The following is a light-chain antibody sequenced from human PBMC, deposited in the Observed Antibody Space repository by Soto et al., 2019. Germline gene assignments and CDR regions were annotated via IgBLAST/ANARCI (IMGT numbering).Light chain of an antibody. CDR3: SSYTSRSTLGV. V-gene: IGLV2-14*01. Sequence: QSVLTQPASVSGSPGQSITISCTGTSSDVGGYNYVSWYQQHPGKAPKLMICEVTNRPSGVSNRFSGSKSGNTASLTISGLQAEDEADYYCSSYTSRSTLGVFGTGTKLTVL. CDR1: SSDVGGYNY. J-gene: IGLJ1*01. CDR2: EVT.